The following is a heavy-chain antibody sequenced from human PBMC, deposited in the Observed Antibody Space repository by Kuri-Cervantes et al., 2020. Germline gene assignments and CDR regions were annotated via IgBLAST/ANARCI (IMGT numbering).Heavy chain of an antibody. Sequence: KGSCKGSGYSFTSYWIGWVRQMPGKGLEWMGIIYPGDSDTRYSPSFQGQVTISADKSISTAYLQWSSLKASDTAMYYCARSLGYCSSTSCSTLGWFDPWGQGTLVTVSS. CDR2: IYPGDSDT. CDR1: GYSFTSYW. V-gene: IGHV5-51*01. CDR3: ARSLGYCSSTSCSTLGWFDP. D-gene: IGHD2-2*01. J-gene: IGHJ5*02.